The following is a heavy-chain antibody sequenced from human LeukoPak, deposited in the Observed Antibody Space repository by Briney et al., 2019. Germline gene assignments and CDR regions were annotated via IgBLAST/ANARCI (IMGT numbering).Heavy chain of an antibody. J-gene: IGHJ4*02. Sequence: SVKVSCKASGGTLSSHGFSWVRQAPGQGLEWMGGIIPIFGSTNYARKFQGRVTITTDESTSTGYMGLSSLRSEDTAVYYCARRWPHSSGYYLFDYWGQGTLVTVSS. D-gene: IGHD3-22*01. CDR1: GGTLSSHG. V-gene: IGHV1-69*05. CDR2: IIPIFGST. CDR3: ARRWPHSSGYYLFDY.